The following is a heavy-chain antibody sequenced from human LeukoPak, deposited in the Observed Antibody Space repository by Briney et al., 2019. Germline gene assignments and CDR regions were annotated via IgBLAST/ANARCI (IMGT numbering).Heavy chain of an antibody. V-gene: IGHV4-59*12. D-gene: IGHD3-22*01. J-gene: IGHJ4*02. Sequence: SETLSLTCTVSGGSISSYYWSWIRQPPGKGLEWIGNIYYSGSTNYNPSLKSRVTISVDTSKNQVYLKLNSVTAADTAVYYCARETHYYDSSGYLGYWGQGTLVTVSS. CDR1: GGSISSYY. CDR2: IYYSGST. CDR3: ARETHYYDSSGYLGY.